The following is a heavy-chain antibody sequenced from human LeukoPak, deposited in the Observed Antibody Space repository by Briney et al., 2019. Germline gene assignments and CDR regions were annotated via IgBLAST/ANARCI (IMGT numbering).Heavy chain of an antibody. D-gene: IGHD2-2*01. Sequence: GESLKISCKGSGYSFTSYWIGWVRQMPGKGLEWMGIIYPGDSDTRYNPSFQGQVTISADKSISTAYLQWSSLKASDTAIYYCARHLVDDAFDIWGQGTMVTVSS. CDR1: GYSFTSYW. V-gene: IGHV5-51*01. CDR3: ARHLVDDAFDI. J-gene: IGHJ3*02. CDR2: IYPGDSDT.